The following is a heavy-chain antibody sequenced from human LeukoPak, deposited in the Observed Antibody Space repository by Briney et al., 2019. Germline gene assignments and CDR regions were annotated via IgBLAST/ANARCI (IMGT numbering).Heavy chain of an antibody. V-gene: IGHV1-46*01. CDR2: INPSGGSS. CDR3: ARGLAAAGTYNWLDP. Sequence: ASVKVSCKASGYTFTSYYMHWVRQAPGQGLEWMGIINPSGGSSTYAQKFQGRVTMTRDTSTSTVYMELSSLRSDDTAVYYCARGLAAAGTYNWLDPWGQGTLVTVSS. J-gene: IGHJ5*02. D-gene: IGHD6-13*01. CDR1: GYTFTSYY.